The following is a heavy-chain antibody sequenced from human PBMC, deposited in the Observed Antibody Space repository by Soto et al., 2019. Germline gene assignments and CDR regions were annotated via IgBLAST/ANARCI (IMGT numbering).Heavy chain of an antibody. CDR1: GGSISSYY. D-gene: IGHD3-9*01. V-gene: IGHV4-59*08. CDR2: VYYFGST. CDR3: ARHSPDFDWLSQFDY. J-gene: IGHJ4*02. Sequence: QVQLQESGPGLVKPSETLSLTCTVSGGSISSYYWSWIRQPPGKGLEWIGYVYYFGSTNYNPSLKSRFPISVDTPKNHFSRKMSSVTAADTAVYYCARHSPDFDWLSQFDYWGQGTLVTVSS.